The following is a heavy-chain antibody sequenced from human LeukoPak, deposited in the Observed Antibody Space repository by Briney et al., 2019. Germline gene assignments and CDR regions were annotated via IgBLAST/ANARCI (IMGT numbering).Heavy chain of an antibody. CDR3: ARATIIRGVYFDY. V-gene: IGHV3-53*01. J-gene: IGHJ4*02. CDR1: EFTVSSNY. D-gene: IGHD3-10*01. CDR2: IYSDGTT. Sequence: GGSLRLSCAASEFTVSSNYMSWVRQAPGKGLEWVSVIYSDGTTYYADSVKGRFTISRDNSKNTLYLQMNRLRAEDTAVYYCARATIIRGVYFDYWGQGTLVTVPS.